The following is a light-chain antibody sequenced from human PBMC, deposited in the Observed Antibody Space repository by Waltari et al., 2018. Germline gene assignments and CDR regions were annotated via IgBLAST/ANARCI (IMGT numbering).Light chain of an antibody. V-gene: IGLV2-14*01. J-gene: IGLJ2*01. CDR3: SSYTSSSTPV. CDR2: DVS. Sequence: QSALTQPASVSGSPGPSITISCTGTSSAVGGYNYVSWYQQHPGKAPKLMIYDVSNRPSGVSNRFSGSKSGNTASLTISGLQAEDEADYYCSSYTSSSTPVFGGGTKLTVL. CDR1: SSAVGGYNY.